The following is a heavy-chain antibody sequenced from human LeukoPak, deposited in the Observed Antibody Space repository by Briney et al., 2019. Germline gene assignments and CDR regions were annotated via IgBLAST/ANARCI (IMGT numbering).Heavy chain of an antibody. CDR1: GGSITSTSYY. CDR2: IYYSGST. J-gene: IGHJ5*02. V-gene: IGHV4-39*01. CDR3: ARRSKVVVTANWFDP. Sequence: SETLSLTCTVSGGSITSTSYYWGWIRQPPGKGLEWIGNIYYSGSTYYNPSLTSRVTISVDTSKNQFSLKLSSATAADTAVYYCARRSKVVVTANWFDPWGQGTLVTVSS. D-gene: IGHD2-21*02.